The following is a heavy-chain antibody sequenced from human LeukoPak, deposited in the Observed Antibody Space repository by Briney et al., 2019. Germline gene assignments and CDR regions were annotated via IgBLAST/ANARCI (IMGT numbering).Heavy chain of an antibody. V-gene: IGHV3-20*04. J-gene: IGHJ4*02. CDR3: ARDTPRWDYDILTGYSHPIL. D-gene: IGHD3-9*01. CDR2: INWNGGST. Sequence: PGGSLRLSCAASGFTFDDYGMSWVRQASGKGLEWVSGINWNGGSTGYADSVKGRFTISRDNAKNSLYLQMNSLRAEDTALYYCARDTPRWDYDILTGYSHPILWGQGTLVTVSS. CDR1: GFTFDDYG.